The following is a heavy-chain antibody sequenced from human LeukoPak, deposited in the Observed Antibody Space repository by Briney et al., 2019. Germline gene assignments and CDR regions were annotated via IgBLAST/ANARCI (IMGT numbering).Heavy chain of an antibody. Sequence: GRSLRLSCAASGFTFDDYAMHWVRQAPGKGLEWVSGISWDSGSIGYADPVKGRFTISRDNAKNSLYLQMNSLRAEDIALYYCAKDISPSYYDSSGYTFDYWGQGTLVTVSS. CDR1: GFTFDDYA. CDR3: AKDISPSYYDSSGYTFDY. J-gene: IGHJ4*02. D-gene: IGHD3-22*01. V-gene: IGHV3-9*03. CDR2: ISWDSGSI.